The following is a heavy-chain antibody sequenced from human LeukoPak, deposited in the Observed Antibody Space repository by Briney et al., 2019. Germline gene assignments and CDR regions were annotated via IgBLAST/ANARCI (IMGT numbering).Heavy chain of an antibody. CDR1: GFTFSSYA. CDR3: AKLLAVTNSHYFNY. V-gene: IGHV3-23*01. CDR2: ISGSGSGGST. Sequence: QTGGSLRHSCAASGFTFSSYAMSWVRQAPGKGLEWVSTISGSGSGGSTYYADSVKGRFTIARANSKDTLYLQLNSLRAEDTAVYYCAKLLAVTNSHYFNYRGQGALVTVSP. D-gene: IGHD6-19*01. J-gene: IGHJ4*02.